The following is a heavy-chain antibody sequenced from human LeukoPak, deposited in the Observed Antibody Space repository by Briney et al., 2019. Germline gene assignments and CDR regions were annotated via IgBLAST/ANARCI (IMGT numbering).Heavy chain of an antibody. D-gene: IGHD2-21*02. CDR3: ARDLAYCGGDCYPNAFDI. Sequence: GGSLRLSCAASGFTFSSYSMTWVRQAPGKGLEWVSSISSSSSYIYYADSVKGRFTISRDNAKNSLYLQMNSLRAEDTAVYYCARDLAYCGGDCYPNAFDIWGQGTMVTVPS. J-gene: IGHJ3*02. V-gene: IGHV3-21*01. CDR1: GFTFSSYS. CDR2: ISSSSSYI.